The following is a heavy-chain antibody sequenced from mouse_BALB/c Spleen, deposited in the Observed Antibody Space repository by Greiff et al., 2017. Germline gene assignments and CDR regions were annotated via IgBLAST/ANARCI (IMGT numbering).Heavy chain of an antibody. D-gene: IGHD1-1*02. CDR1: GFTFSSYT. CDR2: ISNGGGST. J-gene: IGHJ2*01. CDR3: ARRDYGGYFDY. V-gene: IGHV5-12-2*01. Sequence: EVKLVESGGGLVQPGGSLKLSCAASGFTFSSYTMSWVRQTPEKRLEWVAYISNGGGSTYYPDTVKGRFTISRDNAKNTLYLQMSSLKSEDTAMYYCARRDYGGYFDYWGQGTTLTVSS.